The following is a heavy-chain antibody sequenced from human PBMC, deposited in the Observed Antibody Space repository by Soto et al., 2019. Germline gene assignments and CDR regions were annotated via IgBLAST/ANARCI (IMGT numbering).Heavy chain of an antibody. CDR2: ISTSTGPI. V-gene: IGHV3-48*01. J-gene: IGHJ3*02. Sequence: EVQLVESGGGLVQPGGSLRLSCVASGFAFRSYRMNWVRQAPGKGLEWVAYISTSTGPIYYADSGKGRFTIARDNDENSSFLQMTSLRAEDTALYYCVRDRAKNFPDVDYGDYTIDAFDIWGQGTMVIVSS. CDR3: VRDRAKNFPDVDYGDYTIDAFDI. CDR1: GFAFRSYR. D-gene: IGHD4-17*01.